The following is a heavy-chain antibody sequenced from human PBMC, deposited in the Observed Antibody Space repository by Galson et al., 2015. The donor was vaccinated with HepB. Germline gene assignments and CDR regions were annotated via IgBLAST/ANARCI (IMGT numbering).Heavy chain of an antibody. CDR2: ISAYNGNT. CDR1: GYTFTSYG. Sequence: SVKVSCKASGYTFTSYGISWVRQAPGQGLEWMGWISAYNGNTNYAQKLQGRVTMTTDTSTSTAYMELRSLRSDDTAVYYCARDPLLGARPPGVDYWGQGTLVTVSS. J-gene: IGHJ4*02. D-gene: IGHD3-10*01. CDR3: ARDPLLGARPPGVDY. V-gene: IGHV1-18*01.